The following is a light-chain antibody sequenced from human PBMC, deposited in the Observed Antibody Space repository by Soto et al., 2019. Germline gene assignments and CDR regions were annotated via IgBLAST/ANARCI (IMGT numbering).Light chain of an antibody. V-gene: IGKV1-5*01. CDR3: QHGYSTPLT. Sequence: DIQMTQSPSTLSASVGDRVTSTCRASQSISTWLAWYQQIPGKAPKLLIYDASSLESGVPSRFSGSGSGTDFTLTISSLQPEDFATYFCQHGYSTPLTFGGGTKVDIK. J-gene: IGKJ4*01. CDR1: QSISTW. CDR2: DAS.